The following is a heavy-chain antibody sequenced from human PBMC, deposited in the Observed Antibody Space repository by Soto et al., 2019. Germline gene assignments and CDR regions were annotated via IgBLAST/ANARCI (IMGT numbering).Heavy chain of an antibody. Sequence: QVQLQESGPRLVKPSQTLSLTCSVSGGSIDAATYYWTWIRQVPGKGLEWIGNIYYSGTTFYNPSLKSRVVIVLDTSKNQFSLTLSSVTAADTAVYFCARDKGYYDFFTGSHYYYLMDVWGQGNPVTVSS. CDR1: GGSIDAATYY. D-gene: IGHD3-9*01. CDR2: IYYSGTT. CDR3: ARDKGYYDFFTGSHYYYLMDV. J-gene: IGHJ6*02. V-gene: IGHV4-31*03.